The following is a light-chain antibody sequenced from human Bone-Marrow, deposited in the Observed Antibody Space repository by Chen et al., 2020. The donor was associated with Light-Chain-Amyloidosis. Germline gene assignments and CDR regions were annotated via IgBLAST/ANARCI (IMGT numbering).Light chain of an antibody. Sequence: SYALTHPPSVSVSPGQTARITCSGDDLPTKYAYWYQQKPGQDPVLVIHRDTERSSGISERFSGSSSGTTGTLNISGVQAEDGADYHCQSANSSGTYEGIFGGGTKLTVL. CDR3: QSANSSGTYEGI. CDR1: DLPTKY. CDR2: RDT. J-gene: IGLJ2*01. V-gene: IGLV3-25*03.